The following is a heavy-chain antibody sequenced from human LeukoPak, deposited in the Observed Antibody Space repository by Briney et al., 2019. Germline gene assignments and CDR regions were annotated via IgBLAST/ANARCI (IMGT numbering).Heavy chain of an antibody. CDR1: GYSFTHHN. V-gene: IGHV1-2*02. D-gene: IGHD4-17*01. CDR2: IKPNNGDT. CDR3: ARALSAVTSTFDY. Sequence: ASVKVSCKASGYSFTHHNVHWVRQAPGQALEWMGWIKPNNGDTKFSQKFQDRVTLTSDTSIDTAYMEMSGLTSDDTAIYYCARALSAVTSTFDYWGQGTLVTVSS. J-gene: IGHJ4*02.